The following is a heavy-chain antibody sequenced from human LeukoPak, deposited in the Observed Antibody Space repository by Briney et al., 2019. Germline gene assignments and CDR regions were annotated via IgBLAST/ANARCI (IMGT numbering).Heavy chain of an antibody. V-gene: IGHV4-34*01. J-gene: IGHJ4*02. Sequence: SETLSLTCAVYGGSFSGYYWSWVRRPPGKGLEWIGEINHSGSTNYNPSLKSRVTISVETSKNQFSLKLSSVTAADTAVYYCARGYCSGGNCYFIFDYWGQGTLVTVSS. CDR1: GGSFSGYY. CDR2: INHSGST. CDR3: ARGYCSGGNCYFIFDY. D-gene: IGHD2-15*01.